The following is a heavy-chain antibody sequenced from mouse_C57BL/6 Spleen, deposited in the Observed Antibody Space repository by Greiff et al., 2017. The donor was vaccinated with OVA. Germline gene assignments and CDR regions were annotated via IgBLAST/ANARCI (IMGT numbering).Heavy chain of an antibody. Sequence: EVKLMESGPGLVKPSQSLSLTCSVTGYSITSGYYWNWIRQFPGNKLEWMGYISYDGSNNYNPSLKNRISITRDTSKNQFFLKLNSVTTEDTATYYCARLYYDYDGYFDVWGTGTTVTVSS. D-gene: IGHD2-4*01. CDR2: ISYDGSN. CDR3: ARLYYDYDGYFDV. CDR1: GYSITSGYY. V-gene: IGHV3-6*01. J-gene: IGHJ1*03.